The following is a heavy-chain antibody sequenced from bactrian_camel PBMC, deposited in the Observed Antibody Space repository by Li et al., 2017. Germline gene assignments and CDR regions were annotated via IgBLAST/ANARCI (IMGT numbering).Heavy chain of an antibody. D-gene: IGHD1*01. V-gene: IGHV3S40*01. Sequence: VQLVESGGGLVQPGGSLRLSCAASGFTFSSYGMNWVRQAPGKGLEWVSGINSGGGTYYADSVKGRFTISRDNAKNTMALEMNTLKPEDTAVYYCVRDQSDIPKADLGYWGQGTQVTVS. CDR3: VRDQSDIPKADLGY. CDR1: GFTFSSYG. CDR2: INSGGGT. J-gene: IGHJ6*01.